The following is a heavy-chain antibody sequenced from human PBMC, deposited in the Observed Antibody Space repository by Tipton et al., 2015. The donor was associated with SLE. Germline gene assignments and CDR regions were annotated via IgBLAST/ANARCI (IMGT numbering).Heavy chain of an antibody. Sequence: SLRLSCAASGFTVSYNYMSWVRQAPGKGLEWVSYISSTSVYRYYTDSLKGRFTISRDNAKNSLYLQIDSLSPEDSATYYCARDRSELPAAVIAGHYYMDVWGKGTTVTVS. CDR3: ARDRSELPAAVIAGHYYMDV. V-gene: IGHV3-11*06. J-gene: IGHJ6*03. CDR2: ISSTSVYR. CDR1: GFTVSYNY. D-gene: IGHD2-2*01.